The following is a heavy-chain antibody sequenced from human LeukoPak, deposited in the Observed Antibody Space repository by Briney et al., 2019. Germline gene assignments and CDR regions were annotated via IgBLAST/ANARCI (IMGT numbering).Heavy chain of an antibody. D-gene: IGHD6-13*01. J-gene: IGHJ3*02. Sequence: GASVKVSCKASGYTFTGYYMHWVRQAPGQGLEWMGWINPNSGGTNYAQKFQGWVTMTRDTSISTAYMELSRLRSDDTAVYYCARDGSQLGNAFDIWGQGTMVTVSS. CDR2: INPNSGGT. V-gene: IGHV1-2*04. CDR3: ARDGSQLGNAFDI. CDR1: GYTFTGYY.